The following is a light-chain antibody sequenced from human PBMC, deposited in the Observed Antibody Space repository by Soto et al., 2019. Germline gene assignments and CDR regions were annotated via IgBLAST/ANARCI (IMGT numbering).Light chain of an antibody. CDR2: AAS. CDR3: QQSYSTPRYT. Sequence: DIQMTQSPSSLSASVGDRVTITCRASQSISSYLNWYQQKPGKAPKLLIYAASSLQSGVPSRFSGSASGTDFTLTISSLQPEDFAAYYCQQSYSTPRYTFGQGTTLEIK. CDR1: QSISSY. V-gene: IGKV1-39*01. J-gene: IGKJ2*01.